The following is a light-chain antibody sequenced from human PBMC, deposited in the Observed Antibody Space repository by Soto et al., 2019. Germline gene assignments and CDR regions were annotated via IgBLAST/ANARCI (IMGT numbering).Light chain of an antibody. Sequence: DIQMTQSPSSLSASVGDRVTITCRASLGIRNDLGWYQHKPGKAPKRLIYAASSLQSGVPSRFSGSGSGTEFTLTISSLQPEDFATYFCLQHDSYPWTFGQGTKG. CDR1: LGIRND. CDR3: LQHDSYPWT. V-gene: IGKV1-17*01. J-gene: IGKJ1*01. CDR2: AAS.